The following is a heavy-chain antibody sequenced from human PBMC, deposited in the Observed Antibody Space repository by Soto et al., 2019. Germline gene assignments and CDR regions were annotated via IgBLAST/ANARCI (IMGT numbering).Heavy chain of an antibody. CDR2: ISYDGSNK. Sequence: QVQLVESGGGVVQPGRSLRLSCAASGFTFSSYAMHWGRQAPGKGLEWVAVISYDGSNKYYADSVKGRFTISRDNSKNKLYLQMNSLRAEDTAVYYCARTMTTVVTPYFDYWGQGTLVTVSS. CDR3: ARTMTTVVTPYFDY. J-gene: IGHJ4*02. D-gene: IGHD4-17*01. V-gene: IGHV3-30-3*01. CDR1: GFTFSSYA.